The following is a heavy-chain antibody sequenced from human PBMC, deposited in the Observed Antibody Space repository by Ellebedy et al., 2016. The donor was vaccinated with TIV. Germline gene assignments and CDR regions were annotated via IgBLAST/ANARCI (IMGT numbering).Heavy chain of an antibody. CDR1: GFTFSHYA. D-gene: IGHD2-21*02. Sequence: PGGSLRLSCSASGFTFSHYAMHWVRQAPGKGLEYVSAMNNNGGNTYYADSVKGRFTISRDNSKNTLYLRMNSLRPEDTAMYYCVKDRGDIIRDFDYWGQGTLVTVSS. CDR3: VKDRGDIIRDFDY. V-gene: IGHV3-64D*06. J-gene: IGHJ4*02. CDR2: MNNNGGNT.